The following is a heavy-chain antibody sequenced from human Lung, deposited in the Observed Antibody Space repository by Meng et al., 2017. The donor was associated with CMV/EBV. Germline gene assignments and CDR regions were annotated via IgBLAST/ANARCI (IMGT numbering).Heavy chain of an antibody. V-gene: IGHV3-21*01. J-gene: IGHJ2*01. CDR1: GFSFSTYG. CDR3: ARIPVAGSWYFDL. Sequence: AASGFSFSTYGMTCVRQVPGKGLEWVSSISSSSSYIYYADSVKCRFAISRDNDKNSLFLLMDSLRAEDTAVYYCARIPVAGSWYFDLWGRGTLVTVSS. CDR2: ISSSSSYI. D-gene: IGHD6-13*01.